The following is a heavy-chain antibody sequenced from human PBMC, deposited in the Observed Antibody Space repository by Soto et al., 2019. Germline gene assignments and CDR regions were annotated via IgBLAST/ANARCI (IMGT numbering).Heavy chain of an antibody. CDR3: XRDSGGSCSSYYYGMDV. CDR1: GFTFSSYA. CDR2: ISYDGSNK. Sequence: GGSLRLSCAASGFTFSSYAMHWVRQAPGKGLEWVAVISYDGSNKYYADSVKGRFTISRDNSKNTLYLQMNSLRAEDTAVYYCXRDSGGSCSSYYYGMDVWGQGTTVTVSS. V-gene: IGHV3-30-3*01. J-gene: IGHJ6*02. D-gene: IGHD2-15*01.